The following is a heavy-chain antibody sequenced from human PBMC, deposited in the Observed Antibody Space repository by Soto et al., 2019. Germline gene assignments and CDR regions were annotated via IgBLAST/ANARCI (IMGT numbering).Heavy chain of an antibody. CDR2: ISGSGGST. V-gene: IGHV3-23*01. D-gene: IGHD2-2*01. Sequence: EVQLLESGGGLVQPGGSLRLSCAASGFTFSSYAMSWVRQAPGKGLEWVSAISGSGGSTYYADSVKGRFTISRVNSKNTLYLQMNSLRAEDTAVYYCAKDRGVVVVPAAHDAFDIWGQGTMVTVSS. CDR1: GFTFSSYA. CDR3: AKDRGVVVVPAAHDAFDI. J-gene: IGHJ3*02.